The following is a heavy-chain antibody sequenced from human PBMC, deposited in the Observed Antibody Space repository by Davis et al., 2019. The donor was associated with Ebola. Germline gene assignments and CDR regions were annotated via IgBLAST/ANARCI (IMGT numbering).Heavy chain of an antibody. V-gene: IGHV3-33*01. Sequence: GESLKISCAASGFTFSSNGMHWVRQAPGKGLEWVAVIWYDGSYKYYADSVKGRFTISRDNANNTLYLQMNSLRVEDTAVYYCARDYNTIDYWGQGTLVAVSS. J-gene: IGHJ4*02. CDR3: ARDYNTIDY. CDR2: IWYDGSYK. CDR1: GFTFSSNG. D-gene: IGHD5-24*01.